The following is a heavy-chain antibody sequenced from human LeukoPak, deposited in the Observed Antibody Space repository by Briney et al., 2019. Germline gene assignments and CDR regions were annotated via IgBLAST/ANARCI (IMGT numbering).Heavy chain of an antibody. V-gene: IGHV1-69*05. CDR3: ARGVGSGWYYFDY. J-gene: IGHJ4*02. CDR2: IIPIFGTA. Sequence: SVKVSCKASGGTFSSYAISWVRQAPGQGLEWMGGIIPIFGTANYAQKFQGRVTITTNESTSTAYMELSSLRSEDTAVYYCARGVGSGWYYFDYWGQGTLVTVSS. CDR1: GGTFSSYA. D-gene: IGHD6-19*01.